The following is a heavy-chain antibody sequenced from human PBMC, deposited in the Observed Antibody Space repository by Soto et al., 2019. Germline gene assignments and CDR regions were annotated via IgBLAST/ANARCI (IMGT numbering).Heavy chain of an antibody. V-gene: IGHV3-23*01. CDR1: GFTFSSYA. D-gene: IGHD3-3*01. Sequence: GGSLRLSCAASGFTFSSYAMSWVRQAPGKGLEWVSAISGSGGSTYYADSVKGRFTISRDNSKNTLYLQMNSLRAEDTAVYYCAKVPAPHTYYDFWSGRSDEWHYMDVWGKGTTVTVSS. CDR3: AKVPAPHTYYDFWSGRSDEWHYMDV. CDR2: ISGSGGST. J-gene: IGHJ6*03.